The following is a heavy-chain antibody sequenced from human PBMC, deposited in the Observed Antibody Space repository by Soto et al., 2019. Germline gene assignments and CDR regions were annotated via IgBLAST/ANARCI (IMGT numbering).Heavy chain of an antibody. CDR1: GGSISSGGYY. J-gene: IGHJ5*02. V-gene: IGHV4-31*03. CDR2: IYYSGST. Sequence: KPSETLSLTCTVSGGSISSGGYYWSWIRQHPGKGLEWIGYIYYSGSTYYNPSLKSRVTISVDTSKDQFSLKLSSVTAADTAVYYCARRIDFWSGSAIHAFDPWGQGTLVTVSS. D-gene: IGHD3-3*01. CDR3: ARRIDFWSGSAIHAFDP.